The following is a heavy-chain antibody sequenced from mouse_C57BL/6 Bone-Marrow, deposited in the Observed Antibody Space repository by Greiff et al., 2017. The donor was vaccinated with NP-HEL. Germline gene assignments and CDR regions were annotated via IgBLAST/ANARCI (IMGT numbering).Heavy chain of an antibody. CDR1: GYTFTSYW. CDR3: ARERLTPSFAY. V-gene: IGHV1-69*01. Sequence: QVHVKQPGAELVMPGASVKLSCKASGYTFTSYWMHWVKQRPGQGLEWIGEIDPSDSYTNYNQKFKGKSTLTVDKSSSTAYMQLSSLTSEDSAVYYCARERLTPSFAYWGQGTLVTVSA. CDR2: IDPSDSYT. J-gene: IGHJ3*01. D-gene: IGHD3-2*02.